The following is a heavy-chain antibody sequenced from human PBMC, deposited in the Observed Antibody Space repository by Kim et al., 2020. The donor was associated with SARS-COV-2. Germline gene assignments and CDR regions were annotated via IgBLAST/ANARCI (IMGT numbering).Heavy chain of an antibody. V-gene: IGHV3-23*01. CDR3: ECMAIMDGYNYFYYYA. J-gene: IGHJ6*01. CDR1: GFTFDTYA. Sequence: GGSLRLSCVASGFTFDTYAMSWVRQAPGKGLEWVSVIRGGALNKFSADSVRGRFTISSANSKATMSLQMNSKREKDKATSLCECMAIMDGYNYFYYYA. CDR2: IRGGALNK. D-gene: IGHD2-8*01.